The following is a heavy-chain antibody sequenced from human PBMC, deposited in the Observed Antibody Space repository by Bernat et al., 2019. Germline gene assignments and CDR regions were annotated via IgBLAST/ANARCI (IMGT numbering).Heavy chain of an antibody. D-gene: IGHD3-22*01. CDR3: ARETGYYYDSSGYLPRHAFDI. J-gene: IGHJ3*02. V-gene: IGHV3-33*01. Sequence: QVQLVESGGGVVQPGRSLRLSCAASGFTFSSYGMHWVRQAPGKGLEWVAVIWYDGSNKYYADSVKGRFTISRDNSKNTLYLQMNSLRAEDTAVYYCARETGYYYDSSGYLPRHAFDIWGQGTRVNVS. CDR1: GFTFSSYG. CDR2: IWYDGSNK.